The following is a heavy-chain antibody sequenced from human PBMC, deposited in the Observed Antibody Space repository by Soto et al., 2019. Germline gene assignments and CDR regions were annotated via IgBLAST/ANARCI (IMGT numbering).Heavy chain of an antibody. J-gene: IGHJ4*02. CDR1: GFTVSSNY. CDR2: IYSGGST. CDR3: PRDSGYRSGWPALNY. D-gene: IGHD6-19*01. V-gene: IGHV3-66*01. Sequence: GGSLRLSCAASGFTVSSNYMSWVRQAPGKGLEWVSVIYSGGSTYYADSVKGRFTISRDNSKNTLYLQMNSLRAEDTAVYYCPRDSGYRSGWPALNYWGKGTLVPVSS.